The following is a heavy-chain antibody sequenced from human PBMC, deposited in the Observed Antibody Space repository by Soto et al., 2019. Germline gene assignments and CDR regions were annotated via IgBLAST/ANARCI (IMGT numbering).Heavy chain of an antibody. CDR1: GYSFTSYW. Sequence: GESLKISCKGSGYSFTSYWISWVRQMPGKGLEWMGRIDPSDSYTNYSPSFQGHVTISADKSISTAYLQWSSLKASDTAMYYWAAAEAVPRLYHGMDVGGQGTTVTVSS. V-gene: IGHV5-10-1*01. D-gene: IGHD3-10*01. J-gene: IGHJ6*02. CDR3: AAAEAVPRLYHGMDV. CDR2: IDPSDSYT.